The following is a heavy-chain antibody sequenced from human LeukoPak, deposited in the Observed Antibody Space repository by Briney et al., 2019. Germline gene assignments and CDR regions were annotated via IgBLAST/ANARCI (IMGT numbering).Heavy chain of an antibody. Sequence: SETLSLTCAVSGYSISSGYYWGWIRQPPGKGLEWIGSIYHSGSTNYNPSLKSRVTISVDTSKNQFSLKLSSVTAADTAVYYCARGSSSSWYEIDYWGQGTLVTVSS. CDR2: IYHSGST. V-gene: IGHV4-38-2*01. CDR1: GYSISSGYY. D-gene: IGHD6-13*01. CDR3: ARGSSSSWYEIDY. J-gene: IGHJ4*02.